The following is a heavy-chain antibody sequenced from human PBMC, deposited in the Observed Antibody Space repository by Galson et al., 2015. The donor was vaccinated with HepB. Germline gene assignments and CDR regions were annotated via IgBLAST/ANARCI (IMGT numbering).Heavy chain of an antibody. V-gene: IGHV3-23*01. CDR3: ARANSGWYNGGFGY. J-gene: IGHJ4*02. Sequence: SLRLSCAASGFTFGSYAMSWVRQAPGKGLEWVSTISLSGGSTYYADSVKGRFTISRDNSKNTLYLQMNSLRVEDTAVYYCARANSGWYNGGFGYWGQGTLVTVSS. D-gene: IGHD6-19*01. CDR2: ISLSGGST. CDR1: GFTFGSYA.